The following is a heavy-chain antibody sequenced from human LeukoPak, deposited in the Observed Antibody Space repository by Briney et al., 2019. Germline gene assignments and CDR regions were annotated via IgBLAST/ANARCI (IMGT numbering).Heavy chain of an antibody. D-gene: IGHD2/OR15-2a*01. Sequence: PGGSLRLSCAASGFTFDDYAMHWVRQAPGKGLEWVSGISWNSGSIGYADSVKGRFTISRDNAKNSLYLQMNSLRAEDTALYYCAKDHQIRINDAFDIWGRGTMVTVSS. J-gene: IGHJ3*02. CDR2: ISWNSGSI. V-gene: IGHV3-9*01. CDR3: AKDHQIRINDAFDI. CDR1: GFTFDDYA.